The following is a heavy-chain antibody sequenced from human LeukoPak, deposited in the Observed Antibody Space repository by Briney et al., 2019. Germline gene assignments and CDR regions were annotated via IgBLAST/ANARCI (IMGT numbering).Heavy chain of an antibody. CDR1: GFSFSDAW. CDR2: IESKTDGGTT. Sequence: GGSLRLSCAVSGFSFSDAWMSWVRQTPGKGLEWVGRIESKTDGGTTDYAALVKGRFTISRDDSTNTLYLHVNSLRPEDTAVYYCAKGSGYEAQYYYYYMDVWGKGTTVTISS. CDR3: AKGSGYEAQYYYYYMDV. D-gene: IGHD5-12*01. J-gene: IGHJ6*03. V-gene: IGHV3-15*04.